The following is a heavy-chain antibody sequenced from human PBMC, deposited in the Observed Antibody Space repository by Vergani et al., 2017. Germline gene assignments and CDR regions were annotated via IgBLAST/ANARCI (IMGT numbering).Heavy chain of an antibody. V-gene: IGHV4-4*07. D-gene: IGHD4-11*01. J-gene: IGHJ4*02. CDR3: ARDGAPSWTTVTTGCFDY. CDR1: GGSISSYY. CDR2: IYTSGST. Sequence: QVQLQESGPGLVKPSETLSLTCTVSGGSISSYYWSWIRQPAGKGLEWIGRIYTSGSTNYNPSLKSRVTMSVDTSPHQFSLKLSSVTAADTAVYYCARDGAPSWTTVTTGCFDYWGQGTLVTVSS.